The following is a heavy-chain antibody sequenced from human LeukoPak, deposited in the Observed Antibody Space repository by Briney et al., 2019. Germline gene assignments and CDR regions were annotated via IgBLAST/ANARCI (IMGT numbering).Heavy chain of an antibody. Sequence: AGGSLRLSCAASGFTFTNYAMSWVRQAPGKGLEWVSTITDSGGTTFYVDSVKGRFTISRDNFKNTVYLQMNSLRAEDTAVYYCAKLWCGSHPRYFDHWGQGTLVTVSS. CDR3: AKLWCGSHPRYFDH. D-gene: IGHD2-21*01. J-gene: IGHJ4*02. V-gene: IGHV3-23*01. CDR1: GFTFTNYA. CDR2: ITDSGGTT.